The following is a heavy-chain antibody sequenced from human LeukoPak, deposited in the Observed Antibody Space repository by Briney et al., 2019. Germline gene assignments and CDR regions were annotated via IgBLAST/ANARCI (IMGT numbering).Heavy chain of an antibody. CDR2: ISAYNGNT. CDR3: ARVLSGVDFDY. D-gene: IGHD3-16*02. V-gene: IGHV1-18*01. Sequence: EASVKVSCKASDYTFTSYGISWVRQAPGQGLEWMGWISAYNGNTNYAQKLQGRVTMTRDTSISTAYMELSRLRSDDTAVYYCARVLSGVDFDYWGQGTLVTVSS. J-gene: IGHJ4*02. CDR1: DYTFTSYG.